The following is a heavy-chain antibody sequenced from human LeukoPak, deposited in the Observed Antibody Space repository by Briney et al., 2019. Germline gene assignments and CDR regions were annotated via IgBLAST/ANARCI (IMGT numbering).Heavy chain of an antibody. CDR2: ISSSSSMI. CDR3: ARDYGDLPARVPYFDY. J-gene: IGHJ4*02. V-gene: IGHV3-48*02. Sequence: GGSLRLSCAASGFTFSSYSTNWVRQAPGKGLEWVSYISSSSSMIYYADSVKGRFTISRDNAKNSLYLQMESLRDEDTAIYYCARDYGDLPARVPYFDYWGQGTLVTVSS. D-gene: IGHD4-17*01. CDR1: GFTFSSYS.